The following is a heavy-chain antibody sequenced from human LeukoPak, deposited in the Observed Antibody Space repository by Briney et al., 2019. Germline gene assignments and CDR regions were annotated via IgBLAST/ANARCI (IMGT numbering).Heavy chain of an antibody. CDR2: ISGSGGST. J-gene: IGHJ4*02. V-gene: IGHV3-23*01. D-gene: IGHD3-22*01. CDR3: AKDKYDSRFLFDY. CDR1: GFTFSSYA. Sequence: GGSLRLSRAASGFTFSSYAMSWVRQAPGKGLEWVSAISGSGGSTYYADSVKGRFTISRDNSKNTLYLQMNSLRAEDTAVYYCAKDKYDSRFLFDYWGQGTLVTVSS.